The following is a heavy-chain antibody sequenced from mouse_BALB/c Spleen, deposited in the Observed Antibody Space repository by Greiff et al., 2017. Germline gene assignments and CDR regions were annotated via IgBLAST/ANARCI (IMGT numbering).Heavy chain of an antibody. CDR2: ISSGGST. Sequence: EVQLVESGGGLVKPGGSLKLSCAASGFTFSSYAMSWVRQTPEKRLEWVASISSGGSTYYPDSVKGRFTISRDNARNILYLQMSSLRSEDTAMYYCARVPDYYGSSPWYFDVWGAGTTVTVSS. CDR1: GFTFSSYA. V-gene: IGHV5-6-5*01. D-gene: IGHD1-1*01. CDR3: ARVPDYYGSSPWYFDV. J-gene: IGHJ1*01.